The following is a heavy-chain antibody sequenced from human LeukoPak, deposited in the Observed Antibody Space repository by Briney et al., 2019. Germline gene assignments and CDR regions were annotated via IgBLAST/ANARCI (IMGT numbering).Heavy chain of an antibody. CDR3: ARGRTSIYNIYGDY. D-gene: IGHD2-2*02. V-gene: IGHV3-7*03. CDR2: INQDGSEK. CDR1: GFTFNSYW. Sequence: PGGSLRLSCAASGFTFNSYWMSWVRQAPGKRLEWVANINQDGSEKYYVDSVKGRFTISRDNAKNTLYLQMNSLRAEDTAVFYCARGRTSIYNIYGDYWGQGTLVTVSS. J-gene: IGHJ4*02.